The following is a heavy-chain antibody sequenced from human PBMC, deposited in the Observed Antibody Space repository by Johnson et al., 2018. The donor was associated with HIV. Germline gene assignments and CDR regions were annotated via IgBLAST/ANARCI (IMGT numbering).Heavy chain of an antibody. CDR2: ISWNSGSI. Sequence: QLVESGGGLVQPGRSLRLSCAASGFTFDDYAMHWVRQAPGKGLEWVSGISWNSGSIGYADSVKGRFTISRENAKNSLYLQMNSLRAEDTALYYCAKDFGRYCLGGSCYSLSPCGQGTMVTVSS. CDR1: GFTFDDYA. CDR3: AKDFGRYCLGGSCYSLSP. V-gene: IGHV3-9*01. D-gene: IGHD2-15*01. J-gene: IGHJ3*01.